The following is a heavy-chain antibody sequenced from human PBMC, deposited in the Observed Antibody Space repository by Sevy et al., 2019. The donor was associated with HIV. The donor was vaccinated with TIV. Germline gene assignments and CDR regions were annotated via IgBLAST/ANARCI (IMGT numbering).Heavy chain of an antibody. V-gene: IGHV1-2*06. Sequence: ASVKVSCKASGYTFTGYHMHWVRQAPGQGLEWMGRINPNSGGTNYAQKFQGRVTMTRDTSISTAYMELSRLRSDDAAVYYCARLNYDILTGYSSNDYWGQRTLVTVSS. J-gene: IGHJ4*02. CDR3: ARLNYDILTGYSSNDY. CDR1: GYTFTGYH. D-gene: IGHD3-9*01. CDR2: INPNSGGT.